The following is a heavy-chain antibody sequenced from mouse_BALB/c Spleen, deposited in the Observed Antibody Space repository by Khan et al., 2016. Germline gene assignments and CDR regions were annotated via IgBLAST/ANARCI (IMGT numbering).Heavy chain of an antibody. J-gene: IGHJ3*01. Sequence: QVQLQQSGADLVRPGTSVKVSCEASGYAFTNVLIDWIKQRPGQGLDWIGVINPGSGSTNYNEKFKGKATLTADKSSSTAYMQLSSLTSDDSAVYSCTSQYCSSYVGFAYWGQGTLVTVSA. V-gene: IGHV1-54*01. CDR2: INPGSGST. D-gene: IGHD1-1*01. CDR1: GYAFTNVL. CDR3: TSQYCSSYVGFAY.